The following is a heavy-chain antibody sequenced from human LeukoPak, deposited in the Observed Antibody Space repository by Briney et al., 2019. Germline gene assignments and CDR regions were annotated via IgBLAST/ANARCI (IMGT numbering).Heavy chain of an antibody. CDR3: AALVGLVRAGAPNYYYGMDV. J-gene: IGHJ6*02. Sequence: GASVKVSCKASGGTFSSYAISWARQAPGQGLEWVGGIIPIFGTANYAQKLQGRVTITADESTSTAYMELSSLRSEDTAVYYCAALVGLVRAGAPNYYYGMDVWGQGTTVTVSS. CDR1: GGTFSSYA. V-gene: IGHV1-69*13. CDR2: IIPIFGTA. D-gene: IGHD6-19*01.